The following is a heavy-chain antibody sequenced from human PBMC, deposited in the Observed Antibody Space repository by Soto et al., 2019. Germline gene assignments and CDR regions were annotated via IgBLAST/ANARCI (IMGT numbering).Heavy chain of an antibody. CDR1: DGSFSGYY. D-gene: IGHD6-13*01. Sequence: PETLSLTCAVYDGSFSGYYWSWIRPPPGKGLEWIGEINHSGSTNYNPSLKSRVTISVDTSKNQFSLKLSSVTAADTAVYYCASRASSSWYGSGDYWGQGTLVTV. CDR3: ASRASSSWYGSGDY. CDR2: INHSGST. V-gene: IGHV4-34*01. J-gene: IGHJ4*02.